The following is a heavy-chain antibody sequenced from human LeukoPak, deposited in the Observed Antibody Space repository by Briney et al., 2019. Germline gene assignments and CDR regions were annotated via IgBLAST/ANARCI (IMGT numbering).Heavy chain of an antibody. CDR3: ARLVYRLMFDY. V-gene: IGHV4-59*10. Sequence: SETLSLTCAVYGGSFSGYYWSWIRQPAGKLLEWIGRIYTSGITIYKSSLESRVTISIDTSKNRFSLKLNSVTASDTAVYYCARLVYRLMFDYWGQGTQVTVSS. CDR2: IYTSGIT. J-gene: IGHJ4*02. D-gene: IGHD5/OR15-5a*01. CDR1: GGSFSGYY.